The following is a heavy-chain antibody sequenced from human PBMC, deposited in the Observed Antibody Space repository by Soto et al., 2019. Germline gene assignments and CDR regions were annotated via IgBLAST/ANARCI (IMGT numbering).Heavy chain of an antibody. Sequence: EVQVLESGGGLVQPGGSLRLSCAASGFTFSSYAMSWVRQAPEKGLEWVSAITGSDGTTYYADSVKGRFTISRDNSKSTLYLQMNSLRAEDTAVYYCGKHSVHSNPRYFDLWGRGTLVTVSS. CDR3: GKHSVHSNPRYFDL. CDR2: ITGSDGTT. J-gene: IGHJ2*01. D-gene: IGHD2-8*01. V-gene: IGHV3-23*01. CDR1: GFTFSSYA.